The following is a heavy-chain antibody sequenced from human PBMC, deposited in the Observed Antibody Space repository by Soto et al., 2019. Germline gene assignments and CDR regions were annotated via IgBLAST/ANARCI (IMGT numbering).Heavy chain of an antibody. D-gene: IGHD1-1*01. CDR3: ARRAETNGWNGFGADKYYFDF. V-gene: IGHV1-8*01. Sequence: ASVKVSCKASGYTFTSYDIYWLRQSAGQGLEWMGWMNPSTGNSGYAQKFQGRVTMTSDTSISTAHMELSSLRSEDTAVYYCARRAETNGWNGFGADKYYFDFWGQGTLVTVSS. CDR2: MNPSTGNS. CDR1: GYTFTSYD. J-gene: IGHJ4*02.